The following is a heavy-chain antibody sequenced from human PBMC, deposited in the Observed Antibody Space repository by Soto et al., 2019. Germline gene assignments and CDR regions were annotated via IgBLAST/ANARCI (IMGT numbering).Heavy chain of an antibody. CDR2: INAGNGNT. D-gene: IGHD4-17*01. CDR3: ARDLNDYGDYPPGAFDI. V-gene: IGHV1-3*01. Sequence: ASVKVSCKASGYTFTSYAMHWVRQAPGQRLEWMGWINAGNGNTKYSQKFQGRVTITRDTSASTAYMELSSLRSEDTAVYYCARDLNDYGDYPPGAFDIWGQGTMVTVSS. CDR1: GYTFTSYA. J-gene: IGHJ3*02.